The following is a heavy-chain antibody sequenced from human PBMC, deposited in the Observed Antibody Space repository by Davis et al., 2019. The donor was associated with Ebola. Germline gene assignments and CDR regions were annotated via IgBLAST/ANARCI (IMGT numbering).Heavy chain of an antibody. V-gene: IGHV4-30-4*01. D-gene: IGHD5-12*01. CDR1: GGSISSGDYY. Sequence: SETLSLTCTVSGGSISSGDYYWSWIRQPPGKGLAWIGYIYYSGSTYYNPTLKSRVTISVDTSKNQFSLKLSSVTAADTAVYYCARADGSGYDLYYYYGMDVWGKGTTVTVSS. CDR3: ARADGSGYDLYYYYGMDV. CDR2: IYYSGST. J-gene: IGHJ6*04.